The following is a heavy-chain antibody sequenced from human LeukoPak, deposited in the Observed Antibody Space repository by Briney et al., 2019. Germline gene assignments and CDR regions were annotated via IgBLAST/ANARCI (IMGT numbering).Heavy chain of an antibody. V-gene: IGHV3-33*01. D-gene: IGHD3-16*02. CDR3: ARDLGLYSPPYYYYYMDV. Sequence: GGSLRLSCAASGFTFSNYGIHWVRQAPGKGLEWVAVIWYDGNNKHYADSVKGRFTISRDNSKSTLSLQMNSLRAEDTAVYYCARDLGLYSPPYYYYYMDVWGKGTTVTVSS. J-gene: IGHJ6*03. CDR1: GFTFSNYG. CDR2: IWYDGNNK.